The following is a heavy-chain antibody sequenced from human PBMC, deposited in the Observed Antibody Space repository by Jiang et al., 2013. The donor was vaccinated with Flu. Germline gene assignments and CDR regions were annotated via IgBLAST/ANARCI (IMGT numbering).Heavy chain of an antibody. CDR1: GYTFSSYA. CDR2: VNPRSGDP. D-gene: IGHD2-21*01. CDR3: VRDGRDLSCFGGNCYGGNWFDP. V-gene: IGHV7-4-1*02. J-gene: IGHJ5*02. Sequence: QSGSELKKPGASLKISCKASGYTFSSYAINWVRQAPGQGLEWMGWVNPRSGDPTYAQGFTGRYVFSSDTSVNTAFLEISSLKAEDTAVYYCVRDGRDLSCFGGNCYGGNWFDPWGQGTLVTVSS.